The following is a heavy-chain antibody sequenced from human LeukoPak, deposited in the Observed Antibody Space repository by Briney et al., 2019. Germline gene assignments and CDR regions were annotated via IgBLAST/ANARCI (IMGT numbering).Heavy chain of an antibody. CDR1: GFAFSSHW. CDR2: VSREGSDK. V-gene: IGHV3-7*01. CDR3: ARDGAPGGRDV. J-gene: IGHJ6*02. D-gene: IGHD3-16*01. Sequence: PGGSLRLSCAASGFAFSSHWMNWVRQAPGKGLEWVANVSREGSDKNYVDSVKGRFTISRDNAKSSLYLQMNSLRVEDTAVYYCARDGAPGGRDVWGQGTTVTVS.